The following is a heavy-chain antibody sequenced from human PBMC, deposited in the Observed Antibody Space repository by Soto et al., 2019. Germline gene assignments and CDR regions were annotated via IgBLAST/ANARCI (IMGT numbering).Heavy chain of an antibody. D-gene: IGHD2-15*01. CDR1: GGSFSGYY. V-gene: IGHV4-34*01. CDR2: INHSGST. J-gene: IGHJ4*02. Sequence: SETLSLTCAVYGGSFSGYYWSWIRQPPGKGLEWIGEINHSGSTNYNPSLKSRVTISVDMSKNQFSLKLSSVTAADTAVYYCARYYCSGGSCYPYYFDYWGQGTLVTVPS. CDR3: ARYYCSGGSCYPYYFDY.